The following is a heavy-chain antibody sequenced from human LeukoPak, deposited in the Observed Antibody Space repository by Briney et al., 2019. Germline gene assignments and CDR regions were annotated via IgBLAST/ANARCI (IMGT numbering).Heavy chain of an antibody. CDR2: ISYDGSNE. J-gene: IGHJ4*02. V-gene: IGHV3-30*18. Sequence: PGGSLRLSCTASGFTFSNYGMHWVRQAPGKGLEWGAVISYDGSNEYYADSVKGRFTISRDNSKNTLFLQMNSLRPEDTAVYHCAKVALFSGYYPPFDYWGQGTLVTVSS. D-gene: IGHD3-22*01. CDR1: GFTFSNYG. CDR3: AKVALFSGYYPPFDY.